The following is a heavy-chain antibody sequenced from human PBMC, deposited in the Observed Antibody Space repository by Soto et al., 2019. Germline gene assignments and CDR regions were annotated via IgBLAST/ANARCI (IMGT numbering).Heavy chain of an antibody. Sequence: QVQLVESGGGVVQPGRSLRLSCAASGFTFSTYGMHWVRQAPGKGLEWVAVISSDENYKDYVDSVKGRFTISRDNYRDTLYLQMNSVRAEDTAVYHCTRDSYYGSGNHYIFDYWGQGTLVTVSS. J-gene: IGHJ4*02. D-gene: IGHD3-10*01. CDR2: ISSDENYK. V-gene: IGHV3-30*03. CDR1: GFTFSTYG. CDR3: TRDSYYGSGNHYIFDY.